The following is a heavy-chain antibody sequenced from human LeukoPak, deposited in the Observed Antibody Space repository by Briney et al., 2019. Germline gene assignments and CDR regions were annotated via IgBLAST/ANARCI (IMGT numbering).Heavy chain of an antibody. CDR3: ARGVLEHFDY. CDR2: IYYSGST. J-gene: IGHJ4*02. Sequence: TSETLSLTCTVSGGSTSSYYWSWIRQPPGKGLEWIGYIYYSGSTNYNPSLKSRVTLSVDTSKNQFSLKLSSVTAADTAVYYCARGVLEHFDYWGQGTLVTVSS. CDR1: GGSTSSYY. D-gene: IGHD1-1*01. V-gene: IGHV4-59*01.